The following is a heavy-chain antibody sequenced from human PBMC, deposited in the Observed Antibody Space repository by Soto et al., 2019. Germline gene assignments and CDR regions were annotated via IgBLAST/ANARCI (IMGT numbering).Heavy chain of an antibody. CDR2: IYYSGST. J-gene: IGHJ4*02. CDR1: GGSISSGGYY. Sequence: QVQLQESGPGLVKPSQTLSLTCTVSGGSISSGGYYWSWIRQHPGKGLEWIGYIYYSGSTYYNPWLKGRVTIAVDASKSQFGVKLRSVSAGDTAGYYWAREGYYGSGSDSPWSQGTVVSVSS. D-gene: IGHD3-10*01. CDR3: AREGYYGSGSDSP. V-gene: IGHV4-31*03.